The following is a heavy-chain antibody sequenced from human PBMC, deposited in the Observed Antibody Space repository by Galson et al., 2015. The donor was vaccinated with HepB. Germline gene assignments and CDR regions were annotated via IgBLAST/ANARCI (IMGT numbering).Heavy chain of an antibody. D-gene: IGHD4-11*01. CDR1: GYSFTSYW. Sequence: QSGAEVKKPGESLKISCKGSGYSFTSYWIGWVRQMPGKGLEWMGIIYPGDSDTRYSPSFQGQVTISADKSISTAYLQWSSLKASDTAMYYCARLDEAVISKGDAFDIWGQGTMVTVSS. CDR3: ARLDEAVISKGDAFDI. V-gene: IGHV5-51*01. CDR2: IYPGDSDT. J-gene: IGHJ3*02.